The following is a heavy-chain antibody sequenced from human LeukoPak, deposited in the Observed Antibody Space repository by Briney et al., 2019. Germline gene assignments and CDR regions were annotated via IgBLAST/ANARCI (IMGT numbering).Heavy chain of an antibody. CDR2: ISGSGSAI. CDR1: GFTLRSYE. Sequence: GGSLRLSCATSGFTLRSYEMNWVRQAPGKGLEWVSYISGSGSAIYYADSVKGRFTISRDNAKNSLYLQMNSLRAEDTAVYYCAREERRAFDYWGQGTLVTVSS. J-gene: IGHJ4*02. CDR3: AREERRAFDY. V-gene: IGHV3-48*03. D-gene: IGHD1-1*01.